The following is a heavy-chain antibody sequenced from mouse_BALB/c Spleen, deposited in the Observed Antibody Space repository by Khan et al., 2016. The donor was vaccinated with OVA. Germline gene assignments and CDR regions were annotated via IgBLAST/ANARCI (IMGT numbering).Heavy chain of an antibody. J-gene: IGHJ3*01. V-gene: IGHV2-2*02. CDR1: GFSLTSYG. CDR3: ARNDDYDEGLAY. Sequence: VQLVESGPGLVQPSQSLSITCTVSGFSLTSYGVHWVRQSPGKGLEWLGVIWSGGSTDYNEAFISRLSISKDNSKSQVFFKMNSLQDNDTSIYYCARNDDYDEGLAYWGQGTLVTVSA. D-gene: IGHD2-4*01. CDR2: IWSGGST.